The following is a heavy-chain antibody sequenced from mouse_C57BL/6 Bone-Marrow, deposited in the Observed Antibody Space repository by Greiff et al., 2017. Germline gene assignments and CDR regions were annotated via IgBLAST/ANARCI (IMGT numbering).Heavy chain of an antibody. CDR3: TDDGSSLYAMDY. CDR2: IYPGNSAT. Sequence: EVQLQQSGTVLARPGASVKMSCKTSGYTFTSYWMHWVKQRPGQGLEWIGAIYPGNSATSYNQKFKGQANLTAVTSAHTPYLALSRLTTEDSAVYECTDDGSSLYAMDYWGQGTSVTVSS. V-gene: IGHV1-5*01. D-gene: IGHD1-1*01. J-gene: IGHJ4*01. CDR1: GYTFTSYW.